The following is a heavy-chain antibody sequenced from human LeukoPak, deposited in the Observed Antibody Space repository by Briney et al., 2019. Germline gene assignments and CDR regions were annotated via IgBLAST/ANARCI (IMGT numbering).Heavy chain of an antibody. CDR2: IDTGSSTI. V-gene: IGHV3-48*01. Sequence: GGSLRLSCAASGFNFNIYNMNWVRQAPGKGLEWLSYIDTGSSTIYYEDSVKGRFTISRDNANKSMYLQMNNLRAEDTAVYYCARVIVDGEKIQDHDYYYYYMDVWGKGTTVSVPS. D-gene: IGHD3-16*02. J-gene: IGHJ6*03. CDR3: ARVIVDGEKIQDHDYYYYYMDV. CDR1: GFNFNIYN.